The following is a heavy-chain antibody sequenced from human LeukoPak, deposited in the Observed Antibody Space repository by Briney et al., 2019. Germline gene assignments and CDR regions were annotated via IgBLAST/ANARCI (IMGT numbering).Heavy chain of an antibody. CDR2: ISSSGSTI. CDR1: GFTFSDYY. CDR3: ARERGIAARSFDY. J-gene: IGHJ4*02. D-gene: IGHD6-6*01. Sequence: GGSLRLSCAASGFTFSDYYMSWIRQAPGKGLEWVSYISSSGSTIYYAGSVKGRFTISRDNAKNSLYLQMNSLRAEDTAVYYCARERGIAARSFDYWGQGTLATVSS. V-gene: IGHV3-11*01.